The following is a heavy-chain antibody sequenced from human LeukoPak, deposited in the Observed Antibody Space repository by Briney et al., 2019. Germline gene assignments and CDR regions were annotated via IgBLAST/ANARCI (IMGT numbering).Heavy chain of an antibody. CDR2: TYYRSKWYN. Sequence: SQTLSLTCAISGDSVSSNSAAWNWIRQSPSRGLEWLGRTYYRSKWYNDYAVSVKSRITINPDTSKNQFSLQLNSVTPEDTAVYYCAREDCSGGSCYPPRGPLDHWGQGTLVTVSS. CDR1: GDSVSSNSAA. D-gene: IGHD2-15*01. CDR3: AREDCSGGSCYPPRGPLDH. J-gene: IGHJ4*02. V-gene: IGHV6-1*01.